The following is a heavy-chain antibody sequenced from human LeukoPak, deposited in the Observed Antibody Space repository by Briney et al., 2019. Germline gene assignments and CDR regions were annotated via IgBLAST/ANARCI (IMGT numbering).Heavy chain of an antibody. CDR1: GFTFSSYG. D-gene: IGHD6-19*01. J-gene: IGHJ4*02. CDR3: ARGVAGNFDY. Sequence: GRSLRLSCAASGFTFSSYGMPWVRQAPGKGLEWVAVIWYDGSNKYYADSVKGRFTISRDNSKNTLYLQMNSLRAEDTAVYYCARGVAGNFDYWGQGTLVTVSS. V-gene: IGHV3-33*01. CDR2: IWYDGSNK.